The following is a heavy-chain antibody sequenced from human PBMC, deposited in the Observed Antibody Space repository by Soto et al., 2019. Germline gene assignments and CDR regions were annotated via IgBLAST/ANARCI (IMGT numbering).Heavy chain of an antibody. CDR2: VSPYNGNT. J-gene: IGHJ6*02. V-gene: IGHV1-18*01. CDR3: ARHSGDGYNPYYYYGMDV. D-gene: IGHD5-12*01. Sequence: SGKVGCEVFGYTSSTYGLSWGRQAPVQGLEWMGWVSPYNGNTYYAPGLQGRVTMTTDTSTNTAYMSLRRLRSDDTAMYYCARHSGDGYNPYYYYGMDVWGQGTTVTVSS. CDR1: GYTSSTYG.